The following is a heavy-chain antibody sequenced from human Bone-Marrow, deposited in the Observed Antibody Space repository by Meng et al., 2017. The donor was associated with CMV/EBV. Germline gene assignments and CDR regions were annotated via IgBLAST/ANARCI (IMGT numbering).Heavy chain of an antibody. V-gene: IGHV4-61*01. D-gene: IGHD3-3*01. CDR1: GGSVSSGSYY. CDR3: ARAPDFWSGYYRGKYAY. J-gene: IGHJ4*02. Sequence: SETLSLTCTVSGGSVSSGSYYWSWIRQPPGKGLEWIGYIYYSGSTNYNPSLKSRVTISVDTSKDQFSLKLSSVTAADTAVYYCARAPDFWSGYYRGKYAYWGQGPRVTGYS. CDR2: IYYSGST.